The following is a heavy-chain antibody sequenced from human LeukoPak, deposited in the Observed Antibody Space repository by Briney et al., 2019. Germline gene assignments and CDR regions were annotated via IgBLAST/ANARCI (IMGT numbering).Heavy chain of an antibody. Sequence: ASVKVSCKVSGYTLTELSMHWVRQAPGKGLEWTGGFDPEDDETTYAQKFQGRVTMTEDTSTDIAYMELSSLRSEDTAVYYCATDKETQLALDYWGQGTLVTVSS. D-gene: IGHD3-3*02. V-gene: IGHV1-24*01. J-gene: IGHJ4*02. CDR2: FDPEDDET. CDR1: GYTLTELS. CDR3: ATDKETQLALDY.